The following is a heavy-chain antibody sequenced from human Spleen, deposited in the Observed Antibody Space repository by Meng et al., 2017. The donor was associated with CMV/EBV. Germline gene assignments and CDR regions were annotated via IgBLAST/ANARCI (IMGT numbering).Heavy chain of an antibody. J-gene: IGHJ4*02. CDR1: GGAITSGGYF. D-gene: IGHD2/OR15-2a*01. Sequence: LRLSCTVSGGAITSGGYFWSWFRQHPGKGLQWIGYIFYTGNTYYNPSLASRTTISVDTSKNQFSLNVTSVTAADTAVYYCARGHLIGFDFWGQGALVTVSS. V-gene: IGHV4-31*03. CDR3: ARGHLIGFDF. CDR2: IFYTGNT.